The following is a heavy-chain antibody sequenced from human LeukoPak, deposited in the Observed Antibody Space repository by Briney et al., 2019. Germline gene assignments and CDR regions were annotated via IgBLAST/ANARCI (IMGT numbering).Heavy chain of an antibody. CDR1: GGSFSGYY. V-gene: IGHV4-34*01. Sequence: PSETLSLTCAVYGGSFSGYYWSWIRQPPGKGLEWIGEINHSGSTNYNPSLKSRVTISVDTSKNQFSLKPSSVTAADTAVYYCARAAYYYDSSGYYYAYYFDYWGQGTLVTVSS. J-gene: IGHJ4*02. CDR2: INHSGST. CDR3: ARAAYYYDSSGYYYAYYFDY. D-gene: IGHD3-22*01.